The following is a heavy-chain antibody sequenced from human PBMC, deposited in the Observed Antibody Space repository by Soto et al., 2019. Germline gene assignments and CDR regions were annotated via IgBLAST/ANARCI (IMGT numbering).Heavy chain of an antibody. CDR1: GFTFSSYA. D-gene: IGHD5-18*01. Sequence: EVQLLESGGGLVQPGGSLRLSCAASGFTFSSYAMSWVRQAPGKGLEWVSAISGSGGSTYYADSVKGRFTISRDNSKNTLYLQMHSLRAEDTAVYSCARTLYSYGTDYWGQGTLVTVSS. CDR2: ISGSGGST. J-gene: IGHJ4*02. CDR3: ARTLYSYGTDY. V-gene: IGHV3-23*01.